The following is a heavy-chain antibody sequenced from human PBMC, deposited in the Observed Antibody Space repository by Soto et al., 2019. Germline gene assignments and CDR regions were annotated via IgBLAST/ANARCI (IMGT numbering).Heavy chain of an antibody. CDR3: ARDLDPRYDSSCYYYVPGY. J-gene: IGHJ4*02. V-gene: IGHV1-69*13. CDR2: IIPIFGTA. D-gene: IGHD3-22*01. Sequence: SVKVSCKASGVSFSSYAISWVRQAPGQGLEWMGGIIPIFGTANYAQKYQGRVTITADESTSTAYMELSSLRSEDTAVYYCARDLDPRYDSSCYYYVPGYSGQGTLVTVSS. CDR1: GVSFSSYA.